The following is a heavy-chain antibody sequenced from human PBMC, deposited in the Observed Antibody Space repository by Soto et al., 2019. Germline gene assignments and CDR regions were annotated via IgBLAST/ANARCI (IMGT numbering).Heavy chain of an antibody. J-gene: IGHJ6*03. CDR3: ARVRMGYCSSTSCYAWGTSYYYYMDV. CDR2: MNPNSGNT. CDR1: GYTFPSYD. D-gene: IGHD2-2*01. Sequence: QVQLVQSGAEVKKPGASVKVSCKASGYTFPSYDINWVRQATGQGLEWMGWMNPNSGNTGYAQKFQGRVTMTRNTSISRAYMELSSLRSEDTAVYYCARVRMGYCSSTSCYAWGTSYYYYMDVWGKGTTVTVSS. V-gene: IGHV1-8*01.